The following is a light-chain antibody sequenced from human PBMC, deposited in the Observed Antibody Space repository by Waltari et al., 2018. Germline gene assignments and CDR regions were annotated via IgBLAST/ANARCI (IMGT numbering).Light chain of an antibody. Sequence: ESVMTQSPATLSVSPGERATLSCRASQSVSRNLAWYQQKPGQAPRLLIYGASTRATGIPARFSGSGSGTEFTLTISSLQSEDFAVYYCQQYNNWPYTFGQGTKLDIK. CDR1: QSVSRN. CDR3: QQYNNWPYT. CDR2: GAS. V-gene: IGKV3-15*01. J-gene: IGKJ2*01.